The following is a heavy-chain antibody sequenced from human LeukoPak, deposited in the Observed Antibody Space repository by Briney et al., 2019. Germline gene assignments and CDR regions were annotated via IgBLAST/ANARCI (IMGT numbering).Heavy chain of an antibody. J-gene: IGHJ3*02. D-gene: IGHD2-15*01. Sequence: PGGSVTLSCAASGFSFSSYEMNWVRQARGKGLEWVSYISSSGTTIYYADSVKGRFTISRDNAKTSLYLQMSSLRAEDTAVYYCARVVVTANDIWGQGTMVTVSS. CDR1: GFSFSSYE. CDR2: ISSSGTTI. V-gene: IGHV3-48*03. CDR3: ARVVVTANDI.